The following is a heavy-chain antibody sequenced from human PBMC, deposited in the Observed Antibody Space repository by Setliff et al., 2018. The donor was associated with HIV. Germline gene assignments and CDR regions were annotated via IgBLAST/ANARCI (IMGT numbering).Heavy chain of an antibody. V-gene: IGHV4-61*02. CDR1: GGSISSGSYY. CDR2: IYTSGST. J-gene: IGHJ6*03. Sequence: SETLSLTCTVSGGSISSGSYYWSWIRQPAGKGLEWIGRIYTSGSTNYNPSLKSRVTISVDTSKNQFSLKLSSVTAADTAVYYCARVGWSGYYYDYYYYDYMDVWGKGTTVTVSS. D-gene: IGHD3-22*01. CDR3: ARVGWSGYYYDYYYYDYMDV.